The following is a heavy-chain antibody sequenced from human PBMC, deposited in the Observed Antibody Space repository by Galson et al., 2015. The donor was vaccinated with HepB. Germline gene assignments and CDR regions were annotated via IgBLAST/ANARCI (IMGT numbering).Heavy chain of an antibody. V-gene: IGHV3-7*03. CDR3: ASPEWFGELSNHDAFDI. Sequence: SLRLSCAASGFTFSSYWMSWVRQAPGKGLEWVANIKQDGSEKYYVDSVKGRSTISRDNAKNSLYLQMNSLRAEDTAVYYCASPEWFGELSNHDAFDIWGQGTMVTVSS. J-gene: IGHJ3*02. CDR1: GFTFSSYW. CDR2: IKQDGSEK. D-gene: IGHD3-10*01.